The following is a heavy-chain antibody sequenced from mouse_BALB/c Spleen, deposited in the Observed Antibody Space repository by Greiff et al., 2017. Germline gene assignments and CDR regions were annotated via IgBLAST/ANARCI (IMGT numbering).Heavy chain of an antibody. CDR3: ARTGYGRDQGYFDY. J-gene: IGHJ2*01. Sequence: VQLQQSGAELVKPGASVKLSCTASGFNIKDTYMHWVKQRPEQGLEWIGRIDPANGNTKYDPKFQGKATITADTSSNTAYLQLSSLTSEDTAVYYCARTGYGRDQGYFDYWGQGTTLTVSA. CDR1: GFNIKDTY. CDR2: IDPANGNT. V-gene: IGHV14-3*02. D-gene: IGHD1-1*01.